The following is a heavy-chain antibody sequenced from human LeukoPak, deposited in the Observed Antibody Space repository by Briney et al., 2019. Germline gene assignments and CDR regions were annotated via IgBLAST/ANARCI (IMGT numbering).Heavy chain of an antibody. CDR2: IYYSGST. D-gene: IGHD3-9*01. J-gene: IGHJ4*02. Sequence: KPSETLSLTCTVSGGSISSSSYYWGWIRQPPGKGLEWIGSIYYSGSTYYNPSLKSRVTISVDTSKNQFSLKLSSVTAADTAVYYCARHQAPFDWFIETPDYWGQGTLVTVSS. CDR1: GGSISSSSYY. V-gene: IGHV4-39*01. CDR3: ARHQAPFDWFIETPDY.